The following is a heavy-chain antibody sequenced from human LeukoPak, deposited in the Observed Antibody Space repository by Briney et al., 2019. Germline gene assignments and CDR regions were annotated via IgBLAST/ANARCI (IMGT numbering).Heavy chain of an antibody. Sequence: ASVTVSFQASVCTLTRYVISWVGPAPGQEVAGVGWINAYNGNTNYAQKLQGRVTMTTDTSTSTAYMELRSLRSDDTAVYYCARDHCSGGSCYSFIYYYYGMDVWGQGTTVTVSS. V-gene: IGHV1-18*01. CDR3: ARDHCSGGSCYSFIYYYYGMDV. CDR2: INAYNGNT. CDR1: VCTLTRYV. D-gene: IGHD2-15*01. J-gene: IGHJ6*02.